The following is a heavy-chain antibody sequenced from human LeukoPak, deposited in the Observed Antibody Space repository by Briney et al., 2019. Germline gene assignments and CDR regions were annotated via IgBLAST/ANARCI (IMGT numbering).Heavy chain of an antibody. J-gene: IGHJ4*02. CDR1: GFTVSSNY. CDR3: ARASSSGWNYFDY. CDR2: IYSGGST. V-gene: IGHV3-53*05. D-gene: IGHD6-19*01. Sequence: GGSLRLSCAASGFTVSSNYMSWVRQAPGKGLEWVSVIYSGGSTYYADSVKGRFTISRDNSKNTLYLQMNSLRAEDTAVHYCARASSSGWNYFDYWGQGTLVTVSS.